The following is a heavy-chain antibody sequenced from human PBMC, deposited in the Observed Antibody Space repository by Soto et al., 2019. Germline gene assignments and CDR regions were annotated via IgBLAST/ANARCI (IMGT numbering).Heavy chain of an antibody. D-gene: IGHD5-18*01. CDR2: IYSGGST. CDR1: GFTVSSNY. CDR3: ARDRLDTAMVPYYYYGMDV. V-gene: IGHV3-66*01. Sequence: GGSLRLSCAASGFTVSSNYMSWVRQAPGKGLEWVSVIYSGGSTYYADSVKGRFTISRDNSKNTLYLQMNSLRAEDTAVYYCARDRLDTAMVPYYYYGMDVWGQGPTVTVSS. J-gene: IGHJ6*02.